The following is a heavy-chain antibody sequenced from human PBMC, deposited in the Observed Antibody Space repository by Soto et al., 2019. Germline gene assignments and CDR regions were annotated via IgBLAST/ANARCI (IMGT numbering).Heavy chain of an antibody. Sequence: GGSLRLSCEGFGYTFRGYGMIRVRQAPGKGLECVSYISSDETIVNYADSVKGRFTISRDSAKNSLFLQMNSLRDEDTAVYYCVRGGGVGTTWGYYWGQGAQVTVSS. J-gene: IGHJ4*02. D-gene: IGHD1-26*01. CDR2: ISSDETIV. CDR3: VRGGGVGTTWGYY. V-gene: IGHV3-48*02. CDR1: GYTFRGYG.